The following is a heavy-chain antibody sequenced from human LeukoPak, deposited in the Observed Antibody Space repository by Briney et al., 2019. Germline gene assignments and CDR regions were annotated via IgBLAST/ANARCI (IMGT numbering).Heavy chain of an antibody. CDR1: GYSISSGYF. CDR3: ARGRRIYDSSGYYHNYYYYYYMDV. V-gene: IGHV4-38-2*02. D-gene: IGHD3-22*01. CDR2: FYHSGIT. J-gene: IGHJ6*03. Sequence: SETLSLTCTVSGYSISSGYFWGWIRQPPGKGLEWIGSFYHSGITYYNPSLKSRVTISVEMSKNQLSLKLSSVTAADTAVYYCARGRRIYDSSGYYHNYYYYYYMDVWGKGTTVTVSS.